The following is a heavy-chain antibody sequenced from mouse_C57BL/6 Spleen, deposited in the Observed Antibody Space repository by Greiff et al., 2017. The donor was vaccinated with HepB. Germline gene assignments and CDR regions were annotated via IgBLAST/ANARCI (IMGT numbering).Heavy chain of an antibody. Sequence: VQLQQSGTVLARPGASVKMSCKTSGYTFTSYWMHWVKQRPGQGLEWIGAIYPGNSDTSYNQKFKGKAKLTAVTSASTAYMELSSLTNEDSAVYYCTRGYSYDRGYFDYWGQGTTLTVSS. CDR1: GYTFTSYW. J-gene: IGHJ2*01. D-gene: IGHD2-12*01. V-gene: IGHV1-5*01. CDR3: TRGYSYDRGYFDY. CDR2: IYPGNSDT.